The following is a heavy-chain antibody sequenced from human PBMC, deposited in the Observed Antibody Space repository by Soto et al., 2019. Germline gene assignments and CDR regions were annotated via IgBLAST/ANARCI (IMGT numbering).Heavy chain of an antibody. CDR3: ARETYDSSGGYYFDY. CDR1: GGSISSYY. D-gene: IGHD3-22*01. CDR2: IYYSGST. J-gene: IGHJ4*02. V-gene: IGHV4-59*06. Sequence: PSATLSLTCTVSGGSISSYYWSWIRQPPGKGLEWIGYIYYSGSTYYNPSLKSRVTISVDTSKNQFSLKLSSVTAADTAVYYCARETYDSSGGYYFDYWGQGTLVTVSS.